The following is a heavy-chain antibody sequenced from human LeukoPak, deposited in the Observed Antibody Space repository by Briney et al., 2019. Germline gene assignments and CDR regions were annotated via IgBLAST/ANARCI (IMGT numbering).Heavy chain of an antibody. CDR1: GFSISSGYY. J-gene: IGHJ6*03. Sequence: PSETLSLTCTVSGFSISSGYYWGWIRQPPGKGLEWIGYIYTSGSTNYNPSLKSRVSISVDTSKNQFSLKLSSVTATDTAVYYCARVQSGRYDFWSGYFQHMDVWGKGTTVTVSS. D-gene: IGHD3-3*01. V-gene: IGHV4-4*09. CDR3: ARVQSGRYDFWSGYFQHMDV. CDR2: IYTSGST.